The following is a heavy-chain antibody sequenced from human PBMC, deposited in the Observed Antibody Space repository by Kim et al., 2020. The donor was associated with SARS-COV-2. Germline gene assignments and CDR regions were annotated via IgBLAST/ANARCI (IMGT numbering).Heavy chain of an antibody. Sequence: GGSLRLSCAASGFTFDDYAMHWVRQAPGKGLEWVSGISWNSGSIGYADSVKGRFTISRDNAKNSLYLQMNSLRAEDTALYYCAKDWGYCSSTSCQRDDYWGQGTLVTVSS. CDR3: AKDWGYCSSTSCQRDDY. CDR2: ISWNSGSI. CDR1: GFTFDDYA. D-gene: IGHD2-2*01. V-gene: IGHV3-9*01. J-gene: IGHJ4*02.